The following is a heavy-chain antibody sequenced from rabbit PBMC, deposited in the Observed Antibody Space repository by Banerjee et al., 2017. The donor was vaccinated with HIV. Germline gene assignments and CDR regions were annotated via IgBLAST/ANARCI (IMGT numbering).Heavy chain of an antibody. J-gene: IGHJ3*01. V-gene: IGHV1S45*01. CDR1: GFSFSGSYW. CDR3: ARDLAGVIGWNFNF. Sequence: QEQLEESGGDLVKPEGSLTLTCTASGFSFSGSYWICWVRLASGKGLEWIACIYTGSSGSTAYASWAKGRFTISKTSSTTVTLQMTSLTAADTATYFCARDLAGVIGWNFNFWGQGTLVTVS. CDR2: IYTGSSGST. D-gene: IGHD4-1*01.